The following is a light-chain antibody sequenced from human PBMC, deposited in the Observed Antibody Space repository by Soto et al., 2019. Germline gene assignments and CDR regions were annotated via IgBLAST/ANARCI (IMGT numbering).Light chain of an antibody. CDR2: EVT. V-gene: IGLV2-8*01. Sequence: QSVLTQPPSASGSPGQSVTISCAGTSSDVGGYNYVSWYQQHPGKAPQLMIYEVTKRPSGVPALFSGSKSGNTASLTVSGLQADEEADYYCSSYAGNNNVVFGGGTKLTVL. J-gene: IGLJ2*01. CDR3: SSYAGNNNVV. CDR1: SSDVGGYNY.